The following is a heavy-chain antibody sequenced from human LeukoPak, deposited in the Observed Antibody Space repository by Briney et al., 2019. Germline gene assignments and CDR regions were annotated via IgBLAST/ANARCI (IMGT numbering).Heavy chain of an antibody. J-gene: IGHJ5*02. D-gene: IGHD3-10*01. V-gene: IGHV4-34*01. CDR1: GGSLSNYY. Sequence: SETLSLTCAVYGGSLSNYYLSWIRQPPGKGLEWIGEINHSGSTKYNSSLKSRVTISVDMSKNQFSLQLTSVTAADTAVYYCARGPASGSNFAWFAPWGEGTLVTVSS. CDR2: INHSGST. CDR3: ARGPASGSNFAWFAP.